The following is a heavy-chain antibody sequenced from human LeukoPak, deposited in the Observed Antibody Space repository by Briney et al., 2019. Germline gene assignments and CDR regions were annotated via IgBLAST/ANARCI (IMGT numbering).Heavy chain of an antibody. V-gene: IGHV4-39*07. D-gene: IGHD3-22*01. J-gene: IGHJ5*02. CDR1: SGSISSSSYY. CDR3: AREYYYDSSRLGNWFDP. Sequence: SETLSLTCTVSSGSISSSSYYWGWISQPPGKGLEWIGSIYHSGSTYYNPSLKSRVTISVDTSKNQFSLKLSSVTAADTAVYYCAREYYYDSSRLGNWFDPWGQGTLVTVSS. CDR2: IYHSGST.